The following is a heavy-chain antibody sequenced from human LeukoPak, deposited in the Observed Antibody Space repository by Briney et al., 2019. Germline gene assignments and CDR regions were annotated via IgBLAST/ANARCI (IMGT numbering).Heavy chain of an antibody. V-gene: IGHV3-66*01. Sequence: GGSLRLSCAASGFTFSDYYMSWIRQAPGKGLEWVSYISSSGSTYYADSVKGRFTISRDNSKNTLYLQMNSLRAEDTAVYYCASGDYYDSSGYPADDYWGQGTLVTVSS. CDR3: ASGDYYDSSGYPADDY. CDR1: GFTFSDYY. CDR2: ISSSGST. J-gene: IGHJ4*02. D-gene: IGHD3-22*01.